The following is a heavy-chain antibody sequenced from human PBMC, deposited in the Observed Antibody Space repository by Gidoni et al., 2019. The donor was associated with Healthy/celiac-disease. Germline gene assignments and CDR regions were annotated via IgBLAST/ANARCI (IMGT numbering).Heavy chain of an antibody. Sequence: EVQLLESGGGLVQPGGSLRLSCAASGFTFSSYAMSWVRQAPGKGLEWVSAISGSGGSTYYADSVKGRCTISRDNSKNTLYRKMNSLRAEDTAVYYCAKDWDYDFWSGNNWFDPWGQGTLGHRLL. V-gene: IGHV3-23*01. CDR3: AKDWDYDFWSGNNWFDP. CDR2: ISGSGGST. J-gene: IGHJ5*02. D-gene: IGHD3-3*01. CDR1: GFTFSSYA.